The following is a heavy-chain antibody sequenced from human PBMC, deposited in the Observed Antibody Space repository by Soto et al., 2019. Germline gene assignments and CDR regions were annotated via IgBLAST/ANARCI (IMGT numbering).Heavy chain of an antibody. V-gene: IGHV3-30*03. CDR3: VSRVPHGTYGAPYFQH. J-gene: IGHJ1*01. D-gene: IGHD1-26*01. CDR1: GFRLSNYA. Sequence: GGSLRLSCAASGFRLSNYAMHWVRQAPDTGLEWVAVISFDGTNKYYADSVKGRFTISRDNSKNTLYLQMNSLRDEDTAVYYCVSRVPHGTYGAPYFQHWGQGTLVTVSS. CDR2: ISFDGTNK.